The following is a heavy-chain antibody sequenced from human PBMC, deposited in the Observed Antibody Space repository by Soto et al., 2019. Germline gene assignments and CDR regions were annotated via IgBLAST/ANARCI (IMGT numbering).Heavy chain of an antibody. J-gene: IGHJ5*02. CDR2: SYGGYA. CDR3: ARARGFGGFPRRFDP. V-gene: IGHV4-59*02. D-gene: IGHD3-10*01. CDR1: GVSVGTFF. Sequence: PSETLSLTCTVSGVSVGTFFWSWIRQTPGGGLDVIAHSYGGYAHYSPSLQSRIRVSTDTSKNQFSLQLKSVTAADTAVYFCARARGFGGFPRRFDPWGQGILVTVSS.